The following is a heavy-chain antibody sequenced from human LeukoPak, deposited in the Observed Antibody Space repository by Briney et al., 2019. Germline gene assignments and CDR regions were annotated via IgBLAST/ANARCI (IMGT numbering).Heavy chain of an antibody. CDR1: GFTFSTYA. CDR3: AKDPMVRGSTYDY. J-gene: IGHJ4*02. D-gene: IGHD3-10*01. Sequence: GGPLRLSCAASGFTFSTYAMTWVRQAPGKGLEWVSAIGPTGRSTYYADSVRGRFTISRDNSKNTLYLQMNSLRAEDTAIYYCAKDPMVRGSTYDYWGQGTLVTVSS. V-gene: IGHV3-23*01. CDR2: IGPTGRST.